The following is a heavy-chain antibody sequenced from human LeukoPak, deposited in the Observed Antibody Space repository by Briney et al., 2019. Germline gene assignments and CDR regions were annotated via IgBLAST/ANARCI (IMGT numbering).Heavy chain of an antibody. D-gene: IGHD1-26*01. V-gene: IGHV3-48*03. CDR3: ARAVSEWEPYYDY. Sequence: PGGSLRLSCAASGFTFSSYEMNWVRQAPGKGLEWVSYISSSGSTIYYADSVKGRFTISRDNAKNSLYLQMYSLRAEDTAVYYCARAVSEWEPYYDYWGQGTLVTVSS. CDR1: GFTFSSYE. J-gene: IGHJ4*02. CDR2: ISSSGSTI.